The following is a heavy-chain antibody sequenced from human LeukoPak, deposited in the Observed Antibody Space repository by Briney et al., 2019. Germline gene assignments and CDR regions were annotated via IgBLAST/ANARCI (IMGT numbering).Heavy chain of an antibody. CDR3: AKDIYYDILTGYLFDY. D-gene: IGHD3-9*01. CDR1: GFTFSSYS. J-gene: IGHJ4*02. Sequence: GGSLRLSCAASGFTFSSYSMNWVRQAPGKGLEWVSSISSSSSYIYYADSVKGRFTISRDNAKNSLYLQMNSLRAEDTALYYCAKDIYYDILTGYLFDYWGQGTLVTVSS. CDR2: ISSSSSYI. V-gene: IGHV3-21*04.